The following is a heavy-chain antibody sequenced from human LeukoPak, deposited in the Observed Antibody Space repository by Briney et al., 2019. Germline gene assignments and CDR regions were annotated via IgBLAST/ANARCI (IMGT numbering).Heavy chain of an antibody. CDR1: GGSISSYY. V-gene: IGHV4-4*07. CDR3: ARFIAAAYYDAFDI. D-gene: IGHD6-13*01. J-gene: IGHJ3*02. CDR2: IYTSGST. Sequence: SETLSLTCTVSGGSISSYYWSWIRQPAGKGLEWIGRIYTSGSTNYNPSLKSRVTMSVDTSKNQFSLKLSSVTAADTAVYYCARFIAAAYYDAFDIWGQGTMVTVPS.